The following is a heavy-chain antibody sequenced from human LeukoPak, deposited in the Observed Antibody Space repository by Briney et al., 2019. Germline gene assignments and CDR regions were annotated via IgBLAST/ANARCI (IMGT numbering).Heavy chain of an antibody. J-gene: IGHJ6*03. V-gene: IGHV3-7*01. D-gene: IGHD3-10*01. CDR3: ASGLGGSGSSLNYYYYYMDV. Sequence: PGGSLRLSCAASGFTFSSYRMSWVRQAPGKGLEWVANIKQDGSEKYYVDSVKGRFTISRDNAKNSLYLQMNSLRAEDTAVYYCASGLGGSGSSLNYYYYYMDVWGKGTTVTASS. CDR2: IKQDGSEK. CDR1: GFTFSSYR.